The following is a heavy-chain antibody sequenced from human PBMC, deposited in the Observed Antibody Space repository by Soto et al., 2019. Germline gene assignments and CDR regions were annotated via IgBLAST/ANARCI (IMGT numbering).Heavy chain of an antibody. CDR1: GFTFTTYT. V-gene: IGHV3-21*04. J-gene: IGHJ4*02. CDR3: ARQGVSNLDY. CDR2: ISSRSGSSK. D-gene: IGHD2-8*01. Sequence: GGSLRLSCAASGFTFTTYTMTWVRQAPGKGLEWVSVISSRSGSSKYYADSVKGRFTISRDNAKNSLYLQMNSLSADDTATYYCARQGVSNLDYWGQGTLVTVSS.